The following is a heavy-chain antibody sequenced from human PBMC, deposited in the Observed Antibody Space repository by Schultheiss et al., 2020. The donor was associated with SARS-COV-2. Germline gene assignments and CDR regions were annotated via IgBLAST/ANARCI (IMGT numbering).Heavy chain of an antibody. CDR1: GYTFTGYY. Sequence: ASVKVSCKASGYTFTGYYMHWVRQAPGQGLEWMGWFNPNSGGTNYAQKFQGRVTMTRDTSISTAYMELSRLRSDDTAVYYCAREEDTIFGVVTPLDYWGQGTLVTVSS. CDR2: FNPNSGGT. J-gene: IGHJ4*02. V-gene: IGHV1-2*02. D-gene: IGHD3-3*01. CDR3: AREEDTIFGVVTPLDY.